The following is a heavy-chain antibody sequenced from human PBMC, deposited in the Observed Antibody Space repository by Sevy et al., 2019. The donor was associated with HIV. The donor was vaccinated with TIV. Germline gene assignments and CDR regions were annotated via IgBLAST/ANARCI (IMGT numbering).Heavy chain of an antibody. V-gene: IGHV3-30*02. D-gene: IGHD3-9*01. CDR1: GFTFSSYG. CDR2: IRYDGSNK. Sequence: GGSLRLSCAAYGFTFSSYGIHWVRQAPGKGLEWVAFIRYDGSNKYYADSVKGRFTISRDNSKNTLYLQMNSLRAEDTAVYCCAKAEELRYFDWSSKSRSYYYYYMDVWGKGTTVTVS. J-gene: IGHJ6*03. CDR3: AKAEELRYFDWSSKSRSYYYYYMDV.